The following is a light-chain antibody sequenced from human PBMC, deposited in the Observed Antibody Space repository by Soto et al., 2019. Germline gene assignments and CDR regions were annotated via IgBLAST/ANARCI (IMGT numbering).Light chain of an antibody. J-gene: IGLJ2*01. Sequence: QSALTQPASVSGSPGQSITISCTGNSSDIGGYNFVSWYQHHPGKAPKLMISGVTNRPSGVSDRFSGSKSGNTASLTISGLQPDDEGDYYCTSYTTRTKSVLFGGGTKVTVL. CDR2: GVT. V-gene: IGLV2-14*01. CDR1: SSDIGGYNF. CDR3: TSYTTRTKSVL.